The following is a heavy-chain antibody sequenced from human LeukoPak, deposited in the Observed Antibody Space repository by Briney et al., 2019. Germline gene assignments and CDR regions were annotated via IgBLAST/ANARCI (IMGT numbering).Heavy chain of an antibody. V-gene: IGHV4-39*01. CDR1: GGSISSSSYY. CDR3: ARRHLDPLWFGGKWFDP. Sequence: SETLSLTCTVSGGSISSSSYYWGWIRQPPGKGLEWIGSIYYSGSTYYNPSLKSRVTISVDTSKNQFSLKLSSVTAADTAVYYCARRHLDPLWFGGKWFDPWGQGTLVTVSS. D-gene: IGHD3-10*01. CDR2: IYYSGST. J-gene: IGHJ5*02.